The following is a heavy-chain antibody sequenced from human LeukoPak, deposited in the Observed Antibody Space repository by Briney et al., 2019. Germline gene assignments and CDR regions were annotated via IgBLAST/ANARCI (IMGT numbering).Heavy chain of an antibody. Sequence: GGSLRLSCAASGSTFSNAWVSWVRQAPGKGLEWVGRIKSKIDGETTDYAAPVKGRFSISRDDSKNTLFLQMNSLKTEDTAVYYCTTDCNSISCYGDGAFDIWGQGTMVTVSS. CDR3: TTDCNSISCYGDGAFDI. CDR2: IKSKIDGETT. J-gene: IGHJ3*02. CDR1: GSTFSNAW. V-gene: IGHV3-15*01. D-gene: IGHD2-2*01.